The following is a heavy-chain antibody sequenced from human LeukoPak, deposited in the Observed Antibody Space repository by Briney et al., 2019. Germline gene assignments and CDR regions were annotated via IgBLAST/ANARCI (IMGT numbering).Heavy chain of an antibody. CDR3: ARHYSGWYNFFDF. CDR1: GGSISTGNYY. V-gene: IGHV4-39*01. D-gene: IGHD6-19*01. CDR2: IYYSGST. J-gene: IGHJ4*02. Sequence: SETLSLTCTVSGGSISTGNYYWGWVRQPPGKGLEWIGTIYYSGSTYYNPSLKSRVTISVDTSKNQFSLKLTSMAAADTAVYYCARHYSGWYNFFDFWGQGTLVTVSS.